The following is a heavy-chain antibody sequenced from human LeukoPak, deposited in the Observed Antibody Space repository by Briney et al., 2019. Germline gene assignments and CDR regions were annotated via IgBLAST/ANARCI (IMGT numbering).Heavy chain of an antibody. V-gene: IGHV1-8*03. Sequence: ASVKVSCKASGYTFTNFDINWVRHATGQGLEWMGWMNPNSGDTGYAQNFQGRVTITRNTSISTAYMELSSLRSEDTAVYYCARTGSAEGTYDFWSGYYTGGNVYNYYYMDVWGKGTTVTVSS. D-gene: IGHD3-3*01. CDR2: MNPNSGDT. J-gene: IGHJ6*03. CDR1: GYTFTNFD. CDR3: ARTGSAEGTYDFWSGYYTGGNVYNYYYMDV.